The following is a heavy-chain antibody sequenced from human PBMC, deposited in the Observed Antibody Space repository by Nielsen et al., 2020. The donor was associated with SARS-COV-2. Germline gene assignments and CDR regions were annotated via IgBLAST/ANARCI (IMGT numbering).Heavy chain of an antibody. J-gene: IGHJ4*02. V-gene: IGHV3-30-3*01. CDR2: ISYDGSNK. D-gene: IGHD2-15*01. Sequence: GESLKISCAASGFTFSSYAMHWVRQAPGKGLEWVAVISYDGSNKYYADSVKGRFTISRDNSKNTLYLQMNSLRAEDTAVYYCARYPCSGGSCYSEPFDYWGQGTLVTVSS. CDR3: ARYPCSGGSCYSEPFDY. CDR1: GFTFSSYA.